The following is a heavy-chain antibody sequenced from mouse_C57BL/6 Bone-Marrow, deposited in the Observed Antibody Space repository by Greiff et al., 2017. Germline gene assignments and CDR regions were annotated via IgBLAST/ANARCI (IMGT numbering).Heavy chain of an antibody. Sequence: VQLQQPGAELVRPGSSVKLSCKASGYTFTSYWMDWVKQRPGQGLEWIGNIYPSDSETHYNQKFKDKATLTVDKSSSTAYMQLSSLTSEDSAVYYCAREDSSGYGEAYWGQGTLVTVSA. J-gene: IGHJ3*01. CDR3: AREDSSGYGEAY. CDR2: IYPSDSET. CDR1: GYTFTSYW. V-gene: IGHV1-61*01. D-gene: IGHD3-2*02.